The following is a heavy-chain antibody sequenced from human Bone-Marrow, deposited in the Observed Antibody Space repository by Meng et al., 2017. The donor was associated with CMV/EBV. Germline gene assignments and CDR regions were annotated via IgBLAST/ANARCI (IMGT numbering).Heavy chain of an antibody. Sequence: YTCTSYDINWVRQATGQGLEWMGWMNPNSGNTGYAQKFQGRVTITRNTSISTAYMELSSLRSEDTAVYYCARGSPDIVVVPAAIGFDYWGQGTLVTVSS. CDR2: MNPNSGNT. CDR3: ARGSPDIVVVPAAIGFDY. CDR1: YTCTSYD. V-gene: IGHV1-8*03. J-gene: IGHJ4*02. D-gene: IGHD2-2*02.